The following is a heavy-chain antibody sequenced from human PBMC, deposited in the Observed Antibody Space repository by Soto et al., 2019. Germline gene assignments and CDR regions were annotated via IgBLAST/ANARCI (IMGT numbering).Heavy chain of an antibody. Sequence: QVQLQESGPGLVKPSQTLSLTCTVSGGSINSAGYYWSWLRQHSGQGLEWIGNIYYSGSTNYNPSLKSLVTISIDTSENRFSLNLSSVTAADTAVYYCARVQTIFGIITVFYYWGQGTLVTVSS. CDR3: ARVQTIFGIITVFYY. CDR2: IYYSGST. CDR1: GGSINSAGYY. D-gene: IGHD3-3*01. J-gene: IGHJ4*02. V-gene: IGHV4-31*01.